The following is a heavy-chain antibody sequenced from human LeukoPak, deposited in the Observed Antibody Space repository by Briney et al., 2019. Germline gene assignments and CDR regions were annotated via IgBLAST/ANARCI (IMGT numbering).Heavy chain of an antibody. Sequence: SETLSLTCTVSGGSISSYYWSWIRQPPGKGLEWIGYIYYSGSTNYNPSLKSRATISVDTSKNQFSLKLSSVTAADTAVYYCARGGDYYYDSSGDAFDIWGQGTMVTVSS. CDR1: GGSISSYY. J-gene: IGHJ3*02. V-gene: IGHV4-59*01. CDR2: IYYSGST. D-gene: IGHD3-22*01. CDR3: ARGGDYYYDSSGDAFDI.